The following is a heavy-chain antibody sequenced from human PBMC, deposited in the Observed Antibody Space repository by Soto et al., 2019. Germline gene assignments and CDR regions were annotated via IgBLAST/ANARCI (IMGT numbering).Heavy chain of an antibody. CDR3: ARKGGDSSGYFDY. V-gene: IGHV1-69*06. D-gene: IGHD3-22*01. CDR2: IIPIFGTA. Sequence: SVKVSCKASGGTFSSCAISWVRQAPGQGLEWMGGIIPIFGTANYAQKFQGRVTITADKSTSTAYMELSSLRSEDTAVYYCARKGGDSSGYFDYWGQGTLVTVSS. J-gene: IGHJ4*02. CDR1: GGTFSSCA.